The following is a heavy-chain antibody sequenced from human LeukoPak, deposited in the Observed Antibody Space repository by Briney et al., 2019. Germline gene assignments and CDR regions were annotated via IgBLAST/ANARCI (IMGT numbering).Heavy chain of an antibody. CDR2: IIPIFGTA. Sequence: SVKVSCKASGGTFSSYAISWVRQAPVQGLEWMGGIIPIFGTANYAQKFQGRVTITTDESTSTAYMELSSLRSEDTAVYYCARVPTVADAFDIWGQGTMVTVSS. V-gene: IGHV1-69*05. J-gene: IGHJ3*02. CDR1: GGTFSSYA. D-gene: IGHD4-23*01. CDR3: ARVPTVADAFDI.